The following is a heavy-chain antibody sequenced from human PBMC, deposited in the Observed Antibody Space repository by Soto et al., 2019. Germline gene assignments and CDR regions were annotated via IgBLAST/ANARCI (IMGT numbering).Heavy chain of an antibody. CDR3: ARDRIRGIVPVGMDV. Sequence: SETLSLTCTVSGDSISSGGYYWNWIRQHPERGLEWIGYVHSSGRIYYNSSLKSRVTISFDASENQLSLNVRSVTAADAAVYYCARDRIRGIVPVGMDVWGQGTTVTVSS. CDR1: GDSISSGGYY. J-gene: IGHJ6*02. CDR2: VHSSGRI. V-gene: IGHV4-31*03. D-gene: IGHD2-21*01.